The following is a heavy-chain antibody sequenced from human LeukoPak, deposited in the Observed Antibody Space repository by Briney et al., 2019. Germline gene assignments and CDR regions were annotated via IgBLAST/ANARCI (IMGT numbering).Heavy chain of an antibody. CDR1: YY. J-gene: IGHJ4*02. V-gene: IGHV3-11*04. D-gene: IGHD4-17*01. CDR2: ISSSGSTI. Sequence: YYWAWIRQAPGKGLEWVSYISSSGSTIYYADSVKGRFTTSRDNAKNSLYLQMNSLRAEDTAVYYCARDRSTVTTWVDYWGQGTLVTVSS. CDR3: ARDRSTVTTWVDY.